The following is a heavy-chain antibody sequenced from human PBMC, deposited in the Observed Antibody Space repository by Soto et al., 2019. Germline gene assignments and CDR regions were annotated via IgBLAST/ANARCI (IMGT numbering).Heavy chain of an antibody. CDR3: ARDRGRTVTTSYYQYYGMDV. D-gene: IGHD4-17*01. Sequence: QVQLQESGPGLVKPSQTLSLTCTVSGGSISSGGYYWSWIRQHPGKGLEWIGYISYSGSTNYNPSLKSRVTISLDTSKNRSSLKLSSVTAADTAVYYCARDRGRTVTTSYYQYYGMDVWGQGTTVTVSS. V-gene: IGHV4-31*03. CDR1: GGSISSGGYY. CDR2: ISYSGST. J-gene: IGHJ6*02.